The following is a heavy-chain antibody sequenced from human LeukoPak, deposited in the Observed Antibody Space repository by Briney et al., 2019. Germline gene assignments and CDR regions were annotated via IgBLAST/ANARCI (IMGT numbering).Heavy chain of an antibody. CDR2: ISAYNGDT. D-gene: IGHD4-17*01. CDR1: GYNFTNYG. J-gene: IGHJ4*02. CDR3: ARAPSFGDYGGDY. V-gene: IGHV1-18*01. Sequence: GASVKVSCKASGYNFTNYGISWVRQAPGHGLEWMGWISAYNGDTKYAQKLQGRVTMTTDTSTSTAYMELGSLRSDDTAVYYCARAPSFGDYGGDYWGQGTLVTVSS.